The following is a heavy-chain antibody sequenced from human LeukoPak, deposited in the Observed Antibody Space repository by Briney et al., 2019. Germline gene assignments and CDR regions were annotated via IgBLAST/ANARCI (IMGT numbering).Heavy chain of an antibody. CDR1: GFTFYSYA. CDR2: ISGRGDNT. CDR3: AKAQGSLVWNVAFNI. Sequence: GGSLRLSCAASGFTFYSYAMSWVRQAPGEGLEWVSGISGRGDNTYNADSVKGRFTISRDNSKNTLYLQMNSLRAEDTAVYYCAKAQGSLVWNVAFNIWGQGTMVTVSS. D-gene: IGHD1-1*01. J-gene: IGHJ3*02. V-gene: IGHV3-23*01.